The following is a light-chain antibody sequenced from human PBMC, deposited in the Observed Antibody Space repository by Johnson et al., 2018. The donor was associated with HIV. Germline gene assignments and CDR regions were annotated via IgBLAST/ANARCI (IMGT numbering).Light chain of an antibody. J-gene: IGLJ1*01. Sequence: QSVLTQPPSVSAAPGQKVTISCSGSSSNIGNKYVSWYQQLPGTAPKLLIYENNKRPSGIPDRFSGSKSDTSATPGITGLQTGDEADYYCGNWDASLSVNVFGPGTKVTVL. CDR3: GNWDASLSVNV. V-gene: IGLV1-51*02. CDR2: ENN. CDR1: SSNIGNKY.